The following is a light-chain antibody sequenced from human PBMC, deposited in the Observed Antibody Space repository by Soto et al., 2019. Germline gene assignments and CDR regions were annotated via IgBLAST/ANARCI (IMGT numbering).Light chain of an antibody. Sequence: EIVMTQSPATLSVSPGESATLSCRASQGVTYNLAWYQQKPGQAPRLLIYGASTRATGIPARFSGSGSGTEFPLTIRSLPSEDFAVYPRQQYNNWPHTFGRGTKLEIK. J-gene: IGKJ2*01. V-gene: IGKV3-15*01. CDR3: QQYNNWPHT. CDR2: GAS. CDR1: QGVTYN.